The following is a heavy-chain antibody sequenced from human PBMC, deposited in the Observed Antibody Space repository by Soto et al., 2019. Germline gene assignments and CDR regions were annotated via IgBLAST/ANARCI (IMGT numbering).Heavy chain of an antibody. D-gene: IGHD3-3*01. Sequence: SETLSLTCTVSGGSISSYYWSWIRQPPGKGLEWIGYIYYSGSTNYNPSLKSRVTISVDTSKNQFSLKLSSVTAADTAVYYCARGRKYDFWSGYHNYYYMDVWGKGTTVTVSS. CDR2: IYYSGST. CDR1: GGSISSYY. CDR3: ARGRKYDFWSGYHNYYYMDV. V-gene: IGHV4-59*08. J-gene: IGHJ6*03.